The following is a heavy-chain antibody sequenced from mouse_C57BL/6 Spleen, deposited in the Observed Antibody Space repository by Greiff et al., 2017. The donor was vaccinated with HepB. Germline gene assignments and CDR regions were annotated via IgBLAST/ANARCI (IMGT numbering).Heavy chain of an antibody. CDR2: IYPGSGST. D-gene: IGHD1-1*01. CDR3: ARRGGLLLRFYYFDY. V-gene: IGHV1-55*01. CDR1: GYTFTSYW. Sequence: QVQLQQPGAELVKPGASVKMSCKASGYTFTSYWITWVKQRPGQGLEWIGDIYPGSGSTNYNEKFKSKATLTVDTSSSTAYMQLSSLTSEDSAVYDCARRGGLLLRFYYFDYWGQGTTLTVSS. J-gene: IGHJ2*01.